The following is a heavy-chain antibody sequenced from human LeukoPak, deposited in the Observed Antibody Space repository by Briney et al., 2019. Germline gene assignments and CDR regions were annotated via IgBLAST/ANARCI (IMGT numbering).Heavy chain of an antibody. D-gene: IGHD1-1*01. CDR3: ARVPETGSFSFDY. CDR2: IYYSGST. Sequence: SGTLSLTCTVSGGSISSYYWSWIRQPPGKGLEWIGYIYYSGSTYYNPSLKSRVTISVDTSKNQFSLKLSSVTAADTAVYYCARVPETGSFSFDYWGQGTLVTVSS. CDR1: GGSISSYY. J-gene: IGHJ4*02. V-gene: IGHV4-30-4*01.